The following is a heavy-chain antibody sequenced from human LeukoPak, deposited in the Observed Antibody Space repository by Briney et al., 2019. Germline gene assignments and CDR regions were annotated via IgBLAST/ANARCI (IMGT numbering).Heavy chain of an antibody. CDR2: INHSGST. D-gene: IGHD2-21*02. V-gene: IGHV4-34*01. CDR3: ARGGYCGGDCYFYY. CDR1: GGSFSGYY. J-gene: IGHJ4*02. Sequence: KPSETLSLTCAVYGGSFSGYYWSWIRQPPGKGLEWIGEINHSGSTNYNPSLKSRVTISVDTSKNQFSLKLRTVTAADTAVYYCARGGYCGGDCYFYYWGQGTLVTVSS.